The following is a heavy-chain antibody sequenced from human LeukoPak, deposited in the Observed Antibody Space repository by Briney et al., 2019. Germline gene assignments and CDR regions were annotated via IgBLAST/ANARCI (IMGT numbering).Heavy chain of an antibody. CDR3: ARKLSGGFSNFDS. D-gene: IGHD4-23*01. CDR1: GYSFTGYY. J-gene: IGHJ4*02. CDR2: IDPKSGGT. V-gene: IGHV1-2*02. Sequence: ASVKVSCKASGYSFTGYYIHWLRQAPGQGLEWMGWIDPKSGGTKYGQRFQGRVTMTRDTSISTAYMEVSSLKSDDTAVYYCARKLSGGFSNFDSWGQGTLVTVSS.